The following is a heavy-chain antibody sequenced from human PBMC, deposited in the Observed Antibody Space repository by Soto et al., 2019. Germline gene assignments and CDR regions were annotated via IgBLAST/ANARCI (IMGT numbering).Heavy chain of an antibody. Sequence: GGSLRLSCAASGFTFSSYARHWVRQAPGKGLEWVAVISYDGSNKYYADSVKGRFTISRDNSRNTLYLQMNSLRAEDTAVYYCAREVPYYYDSSGYPPDYWGQGTLVTVSS. V-gene: IGHV3-30-3*01. CDR1: GFTFSSYA. D-gene: IGHD3-22*01. CDR3: AREVPYYYDSSGYPPDY. J-gene: IGHJ4*02. CDR2: ISYDGSNK.